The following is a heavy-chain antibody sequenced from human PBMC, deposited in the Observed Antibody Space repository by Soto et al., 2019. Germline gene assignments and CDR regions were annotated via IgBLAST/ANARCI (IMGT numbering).Heavy chain of an antibody. J-gene: IGHJ4*02. Sequence: PSEPLFLPCAVYGGAVSGDYWSWIRQPPGKGLEWIGEINHSGSTNYNPSLKSRVTISVDTSKNQFSLKLSSVTAADTAVYYCARVRRGPYAFDYWGQGTLVTGSS. D-gene: IGHD3-16*01. CDR3: ARVRRGPYAFDY. CDR2: INHSGST. V-gene: IGHV4-34*01. CDR1: GGAVSGDY.